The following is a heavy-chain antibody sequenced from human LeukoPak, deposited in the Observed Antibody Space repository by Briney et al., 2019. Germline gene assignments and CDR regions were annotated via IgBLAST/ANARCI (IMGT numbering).Heavy chain of an antibody. CDR1: GGSFSGYY. V-gene: IGHV4-34*01. Sequence: SETLSLTCAVYGGSFSGYYWSWIREPPGKGLEWIGEINHSGSTKYNPPLKSRVTISVDTSKNQFSLKLSSVTAADTAVYYCARDIVVVPAADDAFDIWGQGTMVTVSS. CDR3: ARDIVVVPAADDAFDI. J-gene: IGHJ3*02. D-gene: IGHD2-2*01. CDR2: INHSGST.